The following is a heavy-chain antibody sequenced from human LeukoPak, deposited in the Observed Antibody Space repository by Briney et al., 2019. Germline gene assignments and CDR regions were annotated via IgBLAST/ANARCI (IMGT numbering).Heavy chain of an antibody. D-gene: IGHD1-26*01. CDR2: ISGSTGST. CDR3: AKGPASAIVGATTLDY. Sequence: GGSLRLSCAASGXTFSNYALNWVRQAPGKGLESVSLISGSTGSTYYADSVKGRFSISRDNSKNTVYLQMNSLRVEDTAVYYCAKGPASAIVGATTLDYWGQGTLVTVSS. V-gene: IGHV3-23*01. J-gene: IGHJ4*02. CDR1: GXTFSNYA.